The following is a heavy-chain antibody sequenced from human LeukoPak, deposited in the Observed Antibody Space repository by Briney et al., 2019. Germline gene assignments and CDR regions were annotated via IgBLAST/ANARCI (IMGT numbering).Heavy chain of an antibody. Sequence: SQTLSLTCTVSGSSISSGSYYWSWIRQPAGKGLEWIGRIYTSGSTNYNPSLKSRVTISVDTSKNQFSLKLSSVTAADTAVYYCARVFSDFWSGYYSRDDAFDIWGQGTMVTVSS. CDR2: IYTSGST. CDR1: GSSISSGSYY. V-gene: IGHV4-61*02. J-gene: IGHJ3*02. D-gene: IGHD3-3*01. CDR3: ARVFSDFWSGYYSRDDAFDI.